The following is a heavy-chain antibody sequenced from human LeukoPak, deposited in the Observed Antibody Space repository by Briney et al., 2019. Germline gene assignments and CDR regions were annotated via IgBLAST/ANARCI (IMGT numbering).Heavy chain of an antibody. CDR2: IYYSGST. Sequence: SETLSLTCTVSGGSISSSSYYWGWIRQPPGKGLEWIGYIYYSGSTNYNPSLKSRVTISVDTSKNQFSLKLSSVTAADTAVYYCARDGDSRYYYYMDVWGKGTTVTISS. J-gene: IGHJ6*03. V-gene: IGHV4-61*01. CDR3: ARDGDSRYYYYMDV. CDR1: GGSISSSSYY. D-gene: IGHD3-22*01.